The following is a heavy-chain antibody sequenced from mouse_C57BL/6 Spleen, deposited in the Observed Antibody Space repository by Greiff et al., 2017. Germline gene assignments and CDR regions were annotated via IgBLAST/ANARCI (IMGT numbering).Heavy chain of an antibody. CDR1: GFTFSSSA. V-gene: IGHV5-4*01. D-gene: IGHD1-1*01. Sequence: EVKLMESGGGLVMPGGSLKLSCAASGFTFSSSALSWVRQTPEKRLGWVATISDGGSSTYYPDNVQGRFTMSRGNAQNNLYLQMSNLKSDDTTMYYCARDRSTTLGFDNWGQGATRPVST. CDR3: ARDRSTTLGFDN. J-gene: IGHJ2*01. CDR2: ISDGGSST.